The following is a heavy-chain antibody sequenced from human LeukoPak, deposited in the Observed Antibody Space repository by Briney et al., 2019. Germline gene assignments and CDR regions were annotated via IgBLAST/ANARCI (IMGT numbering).Heavy chain of an antibody. CDR1: GGTFSSYV. Sequence: ASVKVCCKASGGTFSSYVISWVRQAPGQGLEWMGRIIPIFGTANYAQKFHGRVTITTDESNRTAYMELSSLRSEDTAVYYCAREGEAAAGTESPTINWFDPWGQGTLVTVSS. CDR3: AREGEAAAGTESPTINWFDP. J-gene: IGHJ5*02. D-gene: IGHD6-13*01. V-gene: IGHV1-69*05. CDR2: IIPIFGTA.